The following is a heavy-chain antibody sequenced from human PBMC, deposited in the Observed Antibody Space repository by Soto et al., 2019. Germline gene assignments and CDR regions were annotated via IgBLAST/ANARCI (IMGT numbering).Heavy chain of an antibody. CDR3: ARVEADFSGSVWFDP. J-gene: IGHJ5*02. D-gene: IGHD3-3*01. V-gene: IGHV5-51*01. CDR1: GYSFTSYW. CDR2: VYPGDSDT. Sequence: PGESLKISCKGSGYSFTSYWIGWVRQMPGKGLEWMGIVYPGDSDTRYSPSFQGQVTISADKSISTAYLQWSSLRSEDTAVYYCARVEADFSGSVWFDPWGQGTLVTVSS.